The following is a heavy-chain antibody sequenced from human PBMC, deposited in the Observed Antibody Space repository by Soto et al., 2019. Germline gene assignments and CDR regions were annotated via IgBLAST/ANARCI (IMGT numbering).Heavy chain of an antibody. Sequence: VGSLRLSCAASGFAFSSYGMHWVRQAPGKGLEWVAVISYDGSKKYYADSVKGRFTISRDNSKNTLYLQMNSLRAEDTAVYYCAKPYSSSSPPLFDYWGQGTLVTVSS. V-gene: IGHV3-30*18. CDR1: GFAFSSYG. CDR3: AKPYSSSSPPLFDY. D-gene: IGHD6-6*01. CDR2: ISYDGSKK. J-gene: IGHJ4*02.